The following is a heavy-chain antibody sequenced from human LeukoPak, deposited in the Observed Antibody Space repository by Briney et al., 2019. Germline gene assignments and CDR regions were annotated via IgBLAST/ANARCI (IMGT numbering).Heavy chain of an antibody. J-gene: IGHJ5*02. V-gene: IGHV4-61*02. CDR1: GGSISSGSYY. CDR3: ARGGPSYYDSSGYPAYPNWFDP. CDR2: IYTSGST. D-gene: IGHD3-22*01. Sequence: PSETLSLTCTVSGGSISSGSYYWSWIRQPAGKGLEWIGRIYTSGSTNYNPSLKSRVTMSVDTSKNQFSLKLSSVTAADTAVYYCARGGPSYYDSSGYPAYPNWFDPWGQGTLVTVSS.